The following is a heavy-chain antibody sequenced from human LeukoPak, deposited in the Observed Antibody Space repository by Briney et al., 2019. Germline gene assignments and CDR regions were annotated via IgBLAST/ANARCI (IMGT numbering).Heavy chain of an antibody. CDR2: IYSGGST. Sequence: GSLRLSCAASGSTVSSNYMSWVRQAPGKGLEWVSVIYSGGSTYYADSVKGRFTISRDNSKNTLYLQMNSLRAEDTAVYYCARVIASSGYIDYWGQGTLVTVSS. CDR3: ARVIASSGYIDY. CDR1: GSTVSSNY. D-gene: IGHD3-22*01. J-gene: IGHJ4*02. V-gene: IGHV3-66*01.